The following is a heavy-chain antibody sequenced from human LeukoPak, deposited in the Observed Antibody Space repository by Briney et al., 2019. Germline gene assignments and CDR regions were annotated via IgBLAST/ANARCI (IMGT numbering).Heavy chain of an antibody. CDR2: IKEDGTET. Sequence: GGSLRLSCAASGFMFSSNWMSWVRLAPGKGLEWVANIKEDGTETYYVDSVKGRFTISRDNAKNSLYLQMNSLRVEDTAAYYCAKEGRSLQTYWGQGTLVTVSS. J-gene: IGHJ4*02. V-gene: IGHV3-7*03. CDR1: GFMFSSNW. CDR3: AKEGRSLQTY. D-gene: IGHD5-24*01.